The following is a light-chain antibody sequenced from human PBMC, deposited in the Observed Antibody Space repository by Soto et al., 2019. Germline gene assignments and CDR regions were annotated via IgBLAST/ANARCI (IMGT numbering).Light chain of an antibody. CDR1: QTISRW. V-gene: IGKV1-5*01. J-gene: IGKJ2*01. CDR2: DAS. Sequence: DIQLTQTPSTLSASVGDEVTITGRASQTISRWLAWYQQKPGRAPKLLIYDASTLESGDPSRFSGSGSETEFTLTISRLQPDDFATYYYQQYNTYSTFGQGTRLEIK. CDR3: QQYNTYST.